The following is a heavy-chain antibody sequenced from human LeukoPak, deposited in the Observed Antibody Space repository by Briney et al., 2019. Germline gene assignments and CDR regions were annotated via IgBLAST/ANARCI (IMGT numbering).Heavy chain of an antibody. V-gene: IGHV1-2*02. J-gene: IGHJ4*02. CDR1: GYTFTGYY. CDR2: INPNSGGT. Sequence: GASVKVSCKASGYTFTGYYTHWVRQAPGQGLEWMGWINPNSGGTNYAQKFQGRVTMTRDTSISTAYMELSRLRSDDTAVYYCATERVGSSSWYTFDYWGQGTLVTVSS. CDR3: ATERVGSSSWYTFDY. D-gene: IGHD6-13*01.